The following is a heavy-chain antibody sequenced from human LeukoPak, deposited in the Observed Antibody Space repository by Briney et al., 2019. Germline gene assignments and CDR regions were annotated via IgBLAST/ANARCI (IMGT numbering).Heavy chain of an antibody. CDR2: IIPIFGIA. J-gene: IGHJ5*02. CDR3: AIRYGSGTVGVLDP. V-gene: IGHV1-69*04. Sequence: SVKVSCKASGGTFSSYAISWVRQAPGQGLEWMGRIIPIFGIANYAQKFRGRVTITADKSTSTAYMELSSLRSEDTAVYYCAIRYGSGTVGVLDPWGQGTLVTVSS. CDR1: GGTFSSYA. D-gene: IGHD3-10*01.